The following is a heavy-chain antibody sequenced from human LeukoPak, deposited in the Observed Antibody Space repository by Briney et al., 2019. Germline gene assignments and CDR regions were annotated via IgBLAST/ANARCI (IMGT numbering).Heavy chain of an antibody. CDR1: GFGVSVNY. CDR3: VRRYQLLSLNY. J-gene: IGHJ4*02. V-gene: IGHV3-66*04. D-gene: IGHD2-2*01. CDR2: LYASGIT. Sequence: GGSLRLSCAASGFGVSVNYMSWVRQAPGKGLEWVSVLYASGITKYADSVKGRFTISRDNSKNTLYLQMNSLRAEDTAVYYCVRRYQLLSLNYWGQGTLVTVSS.